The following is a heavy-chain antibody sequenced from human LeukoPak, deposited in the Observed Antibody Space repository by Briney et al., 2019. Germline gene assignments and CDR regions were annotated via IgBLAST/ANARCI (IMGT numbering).Heavy chain of an antibody. CDR2: INQDGSEE. CDR1: GFTFSNYW. J-gene: IGHJ4*02. CDR3: VRDGGVSGYDLLDY. V-gene: IGHV3-7*01. Sequence: LPGGSLRLSCAASGFTFSNYWMTWVRQAPGKWLEWVAHINQDGSEEHYMDSVKARFTIFRDNAKNSLSLQMNSLRAEDTAVYYCVRDGGVSGYDLLDYWGQGTLVTVSS. D-gene: IGHD5-12*01.